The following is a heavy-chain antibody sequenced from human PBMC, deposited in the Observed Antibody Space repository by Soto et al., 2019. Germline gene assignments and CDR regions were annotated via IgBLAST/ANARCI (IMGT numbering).Heavy chain of an antibody. CDR2: INHSGST. CDR1: GGSFSGYY. V-gene: IGHV4-34*01. CDR3: ARGGVDAWEVPLY. Sequence: QVQLQQWGAGLLKPSETLSLTCAVYGGSFSGYYWSWIRQPPGKGLEWIEEINHSGSTNYNPSLKSRVTISVDTSKNQFSLKLSSVTAADTAVYYCARGGVDAWEVPLYWGQGTLVTVSS. J-gene: IGHJ4*02. D-gene: IGHD1-26*01.